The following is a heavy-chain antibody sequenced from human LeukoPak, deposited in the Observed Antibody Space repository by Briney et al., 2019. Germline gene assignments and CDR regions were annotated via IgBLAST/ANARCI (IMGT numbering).Heavy chain of an antibody. D-gene: IGHD2-2*01. CDR3: ARAPWGAVVLFDY. CDR1: GYTFTSYY. Sequence: ASVKGSCKASGYTFTSYYMHWVRQAPGQGLEWMGIINPSGGSTSYAQKFQGRVTMTRDMSTSTVYRELSSLRSEDTAVYYCARAPWGAVVLFDYWGQGTLVTVSS. J-gene: IGHJ4*02. CDR2: INPSGGST. V-gene: IGHV1-46*01.